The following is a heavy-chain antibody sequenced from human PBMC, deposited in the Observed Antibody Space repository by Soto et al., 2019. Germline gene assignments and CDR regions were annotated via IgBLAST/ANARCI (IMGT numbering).Heavy chain of an antibody. D-gene: IGHD3-3*01. Sequence: QVQLVESGGGVVQPGRSLRLSCTASGFTFSDYGLHWVRQVPAKGREWVAMVWEDGSHENYEDSGKGRLTMCRDKSKNWLYLQMTSLRVEATAVYYCARERRFLEWSVSYGMDVWGQGTTVTVSS. V-gene: IGHV3-33*01. J-gene: IGHJ6*02. CDR3: ARERRFLEWSVSYGMDV. CDR1: GFTFSDYG. CDR2: VWEDGSHE.